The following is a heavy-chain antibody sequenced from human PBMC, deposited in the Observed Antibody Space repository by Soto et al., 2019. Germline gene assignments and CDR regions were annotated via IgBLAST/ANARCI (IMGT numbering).Heavy chain of an antibody. CDR1: GGSISSSSYY. J-gene: IGHJ3*02. CDR3: ASYYSSSWYGNAFDI. V-gene: IGHV4-39*01. D-gene: IGHD6-13*01. Sequence: SETLSLTCAVSGGSISSSSYYWGWIRQPPGKGLEWIGSIYYSGSTYYNPSLKSRVTISVDTSKNQFSLKLSSVTAADTAVYYCASYYSSSWYGNAFDIWGQGTMVTVSS. CDR2: IYYSGST.